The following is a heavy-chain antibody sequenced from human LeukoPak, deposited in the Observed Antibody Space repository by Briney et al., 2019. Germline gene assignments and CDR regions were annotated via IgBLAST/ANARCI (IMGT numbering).Heavy chain of an antibody. Sequence: PGGSLRLSCAASRFTFSDYYMSWIRQAPGKGLEWVSYISSSSSYTNYADSVKGRFTISRDNAKNSLYLQMNSLRAEDTAVYYCARGGVYCSSTSCYDDYWGQGTLVTVSS. V-gene: IGHV3-11*06. CDR3: ARGGVYCSSTSCYDDY. D-gene: IGHD2-2*01. CDR1: RFTFSDYY. J-gene: IGHJ4*02. CDR2: ISSSSSYT.